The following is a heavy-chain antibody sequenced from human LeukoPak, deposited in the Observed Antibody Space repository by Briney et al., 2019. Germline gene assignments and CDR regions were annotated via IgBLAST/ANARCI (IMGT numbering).Heavy chain of an antibody. CDR2: INHSGST. Sequence: SETLSLTCAVYGGSFSGYYWSWIRQPPGKGLEWIGEINHSGSTNYNPSLKSRVTISVDTSKNQFSLKLSSVTAADTAVYYCARGRYCSSTSCYSLSATYYYYYMDVWGKGTAVTVSS. CDR1: GGSFSGYY. CDR3: ARGRYCSSTSCYSLSATYYYYYMDV. D-gene: IGHD2-2*01. J-gene: IGHJ6*03. V-gene: IGHV4-34*01.